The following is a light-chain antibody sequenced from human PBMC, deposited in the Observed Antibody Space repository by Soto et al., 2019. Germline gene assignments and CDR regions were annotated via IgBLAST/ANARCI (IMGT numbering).Light chain of an antibody. CDR1: QSISSW. Sequence: DIQMTQSPSTLSASVGDRVTITCRASQSISSWLAWYQQKAGKAPKLLIYKASSLESGVPSRFSGSGAGTEFTLTITGLQPDDFATYYCQQYNSYWTFGQGNKVEIK. CDR2: KAS. J-gene: IGKJ1*01. CDR3: QQYNSYWT. V-gene: IGKV1-5*03.